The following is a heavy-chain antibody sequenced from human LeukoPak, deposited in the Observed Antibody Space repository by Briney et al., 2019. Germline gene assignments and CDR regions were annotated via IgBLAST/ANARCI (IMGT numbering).Heavy chain of an antibody. CDR1: GFTFSRDW. V-gene: IGHV3-7*03. Sequence: GGSESLSCAASGFTFSRDWTRWVRQPARKWMEWLAYIMQDGSEKYYVDSVKGRFTISRDNAKNSLYLQMNSLRAEDTAVYYCARDAAWFGELLDAFDIWGQGTMVTVSS. CDR3: ARDAAWFGELLDAFDI. J-gene: IGHJ3*02. CDR2: IMQDGSEK. D-gene: IGHD3-10*01.